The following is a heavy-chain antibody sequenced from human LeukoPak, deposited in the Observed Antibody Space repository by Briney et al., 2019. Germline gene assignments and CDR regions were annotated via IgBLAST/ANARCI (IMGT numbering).Heavy chain of an antibody. CDR1: GYTFTSYD. J-gene: IGHJ4*02. Sequence: ATVKVSCKASGYTFTSYDINWVRQDTGPGLEWMGRMNPNSGNTGYAQKFQGRVPMTRNTSMSTAYMELSSLRSEDTAVYYCARETPGEIAVAANGYFDYWGQGTLVTASS. V-gene: IGHV1-8*01. D-gene: IGHD6-19*01. CDR2: MNPNSGNT. CDR3: ARETPGEIAVAANGYFDY.